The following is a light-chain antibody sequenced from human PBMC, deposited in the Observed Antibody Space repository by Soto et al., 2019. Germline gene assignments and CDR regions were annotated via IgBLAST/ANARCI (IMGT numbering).Light chain of an antibody. Sequence: QSVLTQPAAVSGSPGQSITISCTGTSXDVGGYNCVSWFQQHPDKAPKLIISEVTNRPSGVSDRFSGSKSGNTASLTISGLQAEDEADYYCSSYSGRSTYVFGSGTK. CDR3: SSYSGRSTYV. V-gene: IGLV2-14*01. CDR1: SXDVGGYNC. CDR2: EVT. J-gene: IGLJ1*01.